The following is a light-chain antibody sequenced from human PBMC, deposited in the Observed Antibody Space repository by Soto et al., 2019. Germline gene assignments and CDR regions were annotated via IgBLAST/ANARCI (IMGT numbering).Light chain of an antibody. CDR1: QSVSSSY. J-gene: IGKJ1*01. Sequence: EIVFTQSPGTLSFSPGEKATLSCRASQSVSSSYLAWYQQKPGQAPRLLIYGASSRATGIPDRFSGSGSGTDFTLTISRLEPEDFAVYYCQQYGSSPGWTFGQGTKV. CDR2: GAS. V-gene: IGKV3-20*01. CDR3: QQYGSSPGWT.